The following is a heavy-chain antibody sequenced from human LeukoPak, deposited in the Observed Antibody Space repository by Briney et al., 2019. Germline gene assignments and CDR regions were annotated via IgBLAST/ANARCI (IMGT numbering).Heavy chain of an antibody. V-gene: IGHV4-30-2*01. Sequence: SETLSLTCTVSGGSISSGGYYWSWIRQPPGKGLEWIGYIYHSGSTNYNPSLKSRVTISVDTSKNQFSLKLSSVTAADTAVYYCARGRPEFKPGIAARVVSWFDPWGQGTLVTVSS. CDR2: IYHSGST. D-gene: IGHD6-13*01. CDR3: ARGRPEFKPGIAARVVSWFDP. J-gene: IGHJ5*02. CDR1: GGSISSGGYY.